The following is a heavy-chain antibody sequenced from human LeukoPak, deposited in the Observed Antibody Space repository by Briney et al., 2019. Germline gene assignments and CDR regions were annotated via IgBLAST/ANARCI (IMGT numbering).Heavy chain of an antibody. D-gene: IGHD3-16*01. CDR3: ARVGDYALKD. CDR1: GGSISSGGYY. Sequence: SETLSLTCTVSGGSISSGGYYWSWIRQHPGKGLEWIGRIYNSGSTNYNPSLKSRVTMSVDASKNQFSLKLSSVTAADTAVYYCARVGDYALKDWGQGTLVTVSS. J-gene: IGHJ4*02. CDR2: IYNSGST. V-gene: IGHV4-61*08.